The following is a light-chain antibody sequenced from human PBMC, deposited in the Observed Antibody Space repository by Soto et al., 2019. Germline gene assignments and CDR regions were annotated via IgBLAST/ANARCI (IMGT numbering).Light chain of an antibody. V-gene: IGKV3-15*01. Sequence: MTQSPSTLPTSIGDRVTINCRASQSVNSNLAWYQQKPGQAPSLLIYGASTRATGVPARFSGSGSGTEFTLTISSLQSEDFAVYYCQQYNNWPPYTFGQGTKLEIK. CDR2: GAS. CDR1: QSVNSN. J-gene: IGKJ2*01. CDR3: QQYNNWPPYT.